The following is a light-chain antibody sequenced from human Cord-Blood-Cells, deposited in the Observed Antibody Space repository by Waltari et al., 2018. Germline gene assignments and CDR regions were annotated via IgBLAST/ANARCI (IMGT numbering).Light chain of an antibody. Sequence: DIQMTQSPSSLSASVGDRVTITCRASQSISSYLNWYQQKPGKVPKLLIYAASSLQSGGPSRFSGSGSGTDFTLAISSLQPEDFATYYCQQSYSTPLPCGGGTKVEIK. V-gene: IGKV1-39*01. CDR1: QSISSY. J-gene: IGKJ4*01. CDR2: AAS. CDR3: QQSYSTPLP.